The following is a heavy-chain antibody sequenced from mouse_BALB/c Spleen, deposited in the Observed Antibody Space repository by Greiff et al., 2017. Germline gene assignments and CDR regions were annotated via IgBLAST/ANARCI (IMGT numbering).Heavy chain of an antibody. CDR1: GYTFTSYY. CDR2: IYPGDGST. V-gene: IGHV1S56*01. Sequence: VQLVESGPELVKPGASVKMSCKASGYTFTSYYIHWVKQRPGQGLEWIGWIYPGDGSTKYNEKFKGKTTLTADKSSSTAYMLLSSLTSEDSAIYFCARDDYDYVLYYFDYWGQGTTLTVSS. CDR3: ARDDYDYVLYYFDY. J-gene: IGHJ2*01. D-gene: IGHD2-4*01.